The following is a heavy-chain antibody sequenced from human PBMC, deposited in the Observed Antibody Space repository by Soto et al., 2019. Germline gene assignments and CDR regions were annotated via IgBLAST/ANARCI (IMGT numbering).Heavy chain of an antibody. Sequence: SETLSLTCAVYGGSFSGYYWSWIRQPPGKGLEWIGEINHSGSTNYNPSLKSRVTISVDTSKNQFSLKLSSVTAADTAVYYCARGMRTPVANHGIDYWGQGTLVTVSS. V-gene: IGHV4-34*01. CDR3: ARGMRTPVANHGIDY. CDR1: GGSFSGYY. D-gene: IGHD4-17*01. J-gene: IGHJ4*02. CDR2: INHSGST.